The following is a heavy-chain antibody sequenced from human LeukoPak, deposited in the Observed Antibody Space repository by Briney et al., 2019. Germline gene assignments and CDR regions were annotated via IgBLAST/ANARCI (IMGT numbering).Heavy chain of an antibody. D-gene: IGHD3-16*02. V-gene: IGHV4-39*07. Sequence: PSETLSLTCTVSGGSITSSSYYWGWIRQPPGKGLEWIGSIYSSGSTYYNPSLKSRVTISVDTSKNQFSLKLSSVTAADTAVYYCARDRALSSYWGQGTLVTVSS. CDR2: IYSSGST. CDR3: ARDRALSSY. J-gene: IGHJ4*02. CDR1: GGSITSSSYY.